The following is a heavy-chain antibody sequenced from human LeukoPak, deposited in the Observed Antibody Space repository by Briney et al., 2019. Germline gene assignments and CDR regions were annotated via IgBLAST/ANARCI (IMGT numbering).Heavy chain of an antibody. D-gene: IGHD5-18*01. J-gene: IGHJ4*02. CDR3: TTTAGYNYGQY. Sequence: GGSLRLSCAASGLIVSNNYMNWVRQAPGKGLEWVSALYVGGNTYYADSVRGRFTISRDNSKNTLYLQMNSLRAEDTAIYYCTTTAGYNYGQYWGQGTLVTVSS. V-gene: IGHV3-53*01. CDR1: GLIVSNNY. CDR2: LYVGGNT.